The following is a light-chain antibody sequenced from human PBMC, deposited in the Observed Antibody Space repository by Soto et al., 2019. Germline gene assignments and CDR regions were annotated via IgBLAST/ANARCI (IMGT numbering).Light chain of an antibody. CDR2: EVS. CDR1: SRDVGGYNY. Sequence: QSVLTQPPSASGSSGQSVTISCTRTSRDVGGYNYVSWYQQHPGKAPKLMIYEVSERPSGVPDRFSGSKSGNTASLTVSGLQADDEADYYCSSYSGTNYHYVFGTGTKVTVL. CDR3: SSYSGTNYHYV. V-gene: IGLV2-8*01. J-gene: IGLJ1*01.